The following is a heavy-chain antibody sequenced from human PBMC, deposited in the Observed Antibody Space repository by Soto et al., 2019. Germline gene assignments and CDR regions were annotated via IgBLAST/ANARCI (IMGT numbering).Heavy chain of an antibody. CDR1: GGSINSGAHY. CDR3: ARVESASWLDL. Sequence: SETLSLTCTVSGGSINSGAHYWSWVRQHPGKGLEWIGYIYYSGDTQYNPSLKSRVTISLDTSKDQFSLRLNSVTAADTAVYYCARVESASWLDLRGLGTLVTVSS. D-gene: IGHD3-3*01. V-gene: IGHV4-31*03. CDR2: IYYSGDT. J-gene: IGHJ5*02.